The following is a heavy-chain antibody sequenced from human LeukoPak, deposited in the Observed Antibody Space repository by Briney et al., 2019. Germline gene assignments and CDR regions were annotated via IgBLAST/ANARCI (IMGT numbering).Heavy chain of an antibody. D-gene: IGHD3-9*01. J-gene: IGHJ4*02. CDR1: GGSLSNYY. Sequence: SETLSLTCTVSGGSLSNYYWNWIRQPPGKGLEWIAYIYYSGSTNYNPSLKSRVTISLDTSKNQFSLKLSSVTTADTAVYYCARMPDILTGLDSWGQGTLVTVSS. V-gene: IGHV4-59*01. CDR2: IYYSGST. CDR3: ARMPDILTGLDS.